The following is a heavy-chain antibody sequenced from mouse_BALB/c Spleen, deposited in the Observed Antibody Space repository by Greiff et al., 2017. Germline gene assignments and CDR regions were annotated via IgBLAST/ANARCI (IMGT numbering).Heavy chain of an antibody. V-gene: IGHV5-9-4*01. Sequence: EVQLVESGGGLVKPGGSLKLSCAASGFTFSSYAMSWVRQSPEKRLEWVAEISSGGSYTYYPDTVTGRFTISRDNAKNTLYLEMSSLRSEDTAMYYCASPYYYGSSLAWFAYWGQGTLVTVSA. CDR3: ASPYYYGSSLAWFAY. CDR1: GFTFSSYA. J-gene: IGHJ3*01. D-gene: IGHD1-1*01. CDR2: ISSGGSYT.